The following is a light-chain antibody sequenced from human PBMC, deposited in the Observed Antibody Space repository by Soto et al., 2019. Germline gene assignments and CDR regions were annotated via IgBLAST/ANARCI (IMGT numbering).Light chain of an antibody. CDR3: QHRTSWPPGVS. CDR2: DAS. J-gene: IGKJ3*01. Sequence: EVVLTQSPATLSLSPGERATLSCRASQSISSYLAWVQQNAGQAPRLLIYDASNRATGIPAMFSGSGSGTDFSLTNSSIEPEDFAVYYCQHRTSWPPGVSVGPGTTVDIK. V-gene: IGKV3-11*01. CDR1: QSISSY.